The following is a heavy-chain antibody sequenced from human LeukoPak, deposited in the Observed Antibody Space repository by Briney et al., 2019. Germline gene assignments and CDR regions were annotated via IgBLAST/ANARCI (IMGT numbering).Heavy chain of an antibody. CDR3: ARESPYSSGWEGYYYYYMDV. Sequence: PGGSLRLSCAASGFTFSSYEMNWVRQAPGKGLEWVSYISSIGSTIYYADSVKGRFIISRDNAKNSLYLQMNSLRAEGTAVYYCARESPYSSGWEGYYYYYMDVWGKGTTVTVSS. J-gene: IGHJ6*03. V-gene: IGHV3-48*03. CDR1: GFTFSSYE. D-gene: IGHD3-22*01. CDR2: ISSIGSTI.